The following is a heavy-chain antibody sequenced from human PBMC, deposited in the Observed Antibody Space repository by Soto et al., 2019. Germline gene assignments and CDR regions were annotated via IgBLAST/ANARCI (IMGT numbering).Heavy chain of an antibody. CDR3: ARGTKGGSPPL. V-gene: IGHV3-48*01. J-gene: IGHJ4*02. Sequence: EVQLVESGGGLAQPGGSLRLSCAASGFTFSNYSMNWVRQAPGKGLEWVSYISSSGSTTYYADSVKGRITIXXXXXXXXXXXXXXXXXXXXAAIYYCARGTKGGSPPLWGQGTLVTVSS. CDR1: GFTFSNYS. CDR2: ISSSGSTT. D-gene: IGHD3-22*01.